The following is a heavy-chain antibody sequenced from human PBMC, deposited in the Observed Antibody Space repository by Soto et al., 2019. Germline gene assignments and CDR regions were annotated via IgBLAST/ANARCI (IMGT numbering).Heavy chain of an antibody. Sequence: GASVKVSCKASGYTFTGYYMHWVRQAPGQGPEWMGWINPNSGGTNYAQKFQGWVTMTRDTSISTAYMELSRLRSDDTAVYYCARGPLQYSSGWYAFDIWGQGTMVTVSS. J-gene: IGHJ3*02. D-gene: IGHD6-19*01. V-gene: IGHV1-2*04. CDR2: INPNSGGT. CDR1: GYTFTGYY. CDR3: ARGPLQYSSGWYAFDI.